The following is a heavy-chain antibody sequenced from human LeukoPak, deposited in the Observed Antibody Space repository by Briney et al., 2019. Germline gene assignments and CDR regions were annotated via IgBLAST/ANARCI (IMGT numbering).Heavy chain of an antibody. CDR1: GYTFTTYY. Sequence: GASVKVSCKASGYTFTTYYMHWVRQAPGQGLEWMGIINPSGGSTSYAQKFQGRVTMTRDTSTSTVYMELSSLRSEDTAVYYCARALTSHTWIQHHRGQGTLVTVSS. CDR3: ARALTSHTWIQHH. J-gene: IGHJ4*02. CDR2: INPSGGST. V-gene: IGHV1-46*01. D-gene: IGHD5-18*01.